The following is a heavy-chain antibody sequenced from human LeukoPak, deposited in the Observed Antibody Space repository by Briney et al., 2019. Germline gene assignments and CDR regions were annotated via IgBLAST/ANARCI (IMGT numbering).Heavy chain of an antibody. CDR2: MNPNSGNT. J-gene: IGHJ4*02. CDR1: GYTFTSYD. Sequence: GASVKVSCKASGYTFTSYDINWVRPATGQGLEWMGWMNPNSGNTGYAQKFQGRVTITRNTSISTAYMELSSLRSEDTAVYYCARGAGGQLWSYEWSYWGQGTLVTVSS. CDR3: ARGAGGQLWSYEWSY. D-gene: IGHD5-18*01. V-gene: IGHV1-8*03.